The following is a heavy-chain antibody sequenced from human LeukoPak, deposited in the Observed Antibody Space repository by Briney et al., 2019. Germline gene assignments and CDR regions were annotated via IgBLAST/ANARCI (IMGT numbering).Heavy chain of an antibody. D-gene: IGHD2-21*01. V-gene: IGHV3-23*01. J-gene: IGHJ4*02. CDR3: AKDIQGSY. Sequence: GGSLRLLCAASGFSINSTAMTWVRQPPGKGLEWVSLVSCSGANTYYADSVKGRFTISRDNSKNTLYLQMNSLRAEDTAIYYCAKDIQGSYWGQGTLVSVSS. CDR1: GFSINSTA. CDR2: VSCSGANT.